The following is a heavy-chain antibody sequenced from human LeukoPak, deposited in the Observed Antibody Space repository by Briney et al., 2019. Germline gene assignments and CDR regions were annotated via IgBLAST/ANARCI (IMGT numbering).Heavy chain of an antibody. J-gene: IGHJ3*02. V-gene: IGHV3-30*02. Sequence: GGSLRLSCAASGFTLSSYGMHWVRQAPGKGLEWVAFIRYDGSNKYYADSVKGRFTISRDNSKNTLYLQMNSLRAEDTAVYYCAKDSPDIVVVPAAFPDAFDIWGQGTMVTVSS. CDR1: GFTLSSYG. CDR3: AKDSPDIVVVPAAFPDAFDI. CDR2: IRYDGSNK. D-gene: IGHD2-2*01.